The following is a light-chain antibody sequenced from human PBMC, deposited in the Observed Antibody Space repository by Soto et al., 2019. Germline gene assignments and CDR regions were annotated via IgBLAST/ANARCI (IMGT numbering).Light chain of an antibody. CDR2: NNN. CDR3: AAWDDSLNGLNV. J-gene: IGLJ1*01. V-gene: IGLV1-44*01. CDR1: SSNIGTYP. Sequence: QSVLTQPPSASGTPGQRVTISCSGSSSNIGTYPVNWYQQLPGTAPKLLIYNNNQRPLGVPDRFSGSKSGTSASLAISGLQSEDEGDYYCAAWDDSLNGLNVFGAGTKLTVL.